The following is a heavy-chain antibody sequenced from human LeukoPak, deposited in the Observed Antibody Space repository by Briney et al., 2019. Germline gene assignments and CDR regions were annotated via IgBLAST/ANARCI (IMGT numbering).Heavy chain of an antibody. Sequence: SSVKVSCKAFGGTFSSYAISWVRQAPGQGLEWMGGIIPIFGTANYAQKFQGRVTITADESTSTAYMELSSLRSEDTAVYYCARAGVAARLTPFDYWGQGTLVTVSS. CDR2: IIPIFGTA. J-gene: IGHJ4*02. CDR1: GGTFSSYA. V-gene: IGHV1-69*01. CDR3: ARAGVAARLTPFDY. D-gene: IGHD6-6*01.